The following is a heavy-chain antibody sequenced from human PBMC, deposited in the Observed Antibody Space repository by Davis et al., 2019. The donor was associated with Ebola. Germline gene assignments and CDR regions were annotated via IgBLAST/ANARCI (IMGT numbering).Heavy chain of an antibody. CDR2: ISYDGSNK. V-gene: IGHV3-30-3*01. J-gene: IGHJ5*02. D-gene: IGHD2-2*01. Sequence: GESLKISCAASGFTFSSYWMHWVRQAPGKGLEWVAVISYDGSNKYYADSVKGRFTISRDNSKNTLYLQMNSLRAEDTAVYYCARAKYCSSTSCYSGWFDPWGQGTLVTVSS. CDR1: GFTFSSYW. CDR3: ARAKYCSSTSCYSGWFDP.